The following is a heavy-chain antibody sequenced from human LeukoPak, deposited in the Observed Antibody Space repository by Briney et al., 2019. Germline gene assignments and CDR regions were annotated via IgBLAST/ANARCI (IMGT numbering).Heavy chain of an antibody. V-gene: IGHV4-38-2*02. CDR1: GYSISSGYY. CDR2: IYHSGST. Sequence: SETLSLTCTVSGYSISSGYYWGWIRQPPGKGLEWIGSIYHSGSTYYNPSLKSRVTISVDTSKNQFPLKLSSVTAADTAVYYCARAPRRLVGATYFDYWGQGTLVTVSS. D-gene: IGHD1-26*01. J-gene: IGHJ4*02. CDR3: ARAPRRLVGATYFDY.